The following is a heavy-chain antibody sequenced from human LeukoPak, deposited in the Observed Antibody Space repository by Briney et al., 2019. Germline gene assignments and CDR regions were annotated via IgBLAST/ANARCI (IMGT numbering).Heavy chain of an antibody. CDR1: GFTFSSYG. Sequence: PGGSLRLSCAASGFTFSSYGMSWVRQAPGKGLEWVANIMQDGSEKYYVDSVKGRFTISRDNAKNSLYLQMNSLRAEDTAVYYCARVLQMATIQYAAEGYYYMDVWGKGTTVTVSS. J-gene: IGHJ6*03. CDR3: ARVLQMATIQYAAEGYYYMDV. V-gene: IGHV3-7*01. CDR2: IMQDGSEK. D-gene: IGHD5-24*01.